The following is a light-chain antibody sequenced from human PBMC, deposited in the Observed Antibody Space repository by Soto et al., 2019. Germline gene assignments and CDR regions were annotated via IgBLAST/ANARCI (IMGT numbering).Light chain of an antibody. Sequence: EIGMTQSPATLSVSPGETASLSCRASQSAGNFLAWYQQKPGQAPKFLIYGVSSRATGIPDRFSGSGSGTDFTLTISRLEPEDFAVYHCQQYGSSGTFGQGTKVDNK. V-gene: IGKV3-20*01. CDR2: GVS. J-gene: IGKJ1*01. CDR1: QSAGNF. CDR3: QQYGSSGT.